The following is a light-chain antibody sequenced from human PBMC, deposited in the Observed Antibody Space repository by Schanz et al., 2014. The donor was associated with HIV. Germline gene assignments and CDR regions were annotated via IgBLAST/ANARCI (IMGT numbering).Light chain of an antibody. J-gene: IGKJ1*01. CDR1: QSVSTN. CDR3: QQYNNWPRT. V-gene: IGKV3D-15*01. Sequence: EIAMTQSPVTLSVSPGERATLSCWASQSVSTNLAWYQQKPGQAPRLLIYDASNRATGIPARFSGSGSGTDFTLTISRLESEDFAVYYCQQYNNWPRTFGQGTKVEIK. CDR2: DAS.